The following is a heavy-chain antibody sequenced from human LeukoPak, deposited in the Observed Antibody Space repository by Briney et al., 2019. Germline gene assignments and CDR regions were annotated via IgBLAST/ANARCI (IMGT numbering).Heavy chain of an antibody. CDR1: GFTFSDYY. V-gene: IGHV3-11*01. Sequence: GGSLRLSCAAPGFTFSDYYKTWIRQAPGKGVEGVSHIAHSGNGMLYADAVKGRFTISRDNAKNLLFLQMDSLRAEDTAVYYCARGHYEMGVWGQGTTVIVSS. J-gene: IGHJ6*02. CDR2: IAHSGNGM. CDR3: ARGHYEMGV.